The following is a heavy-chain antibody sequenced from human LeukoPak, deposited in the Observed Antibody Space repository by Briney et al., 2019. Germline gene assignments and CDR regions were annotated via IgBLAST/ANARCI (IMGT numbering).Heavy chain of an antibody. J-gene: IGHJ4*02. CDR3: ARTDRYGSADY. V-gene: IGHV1-69*04. CDR2: IIPILGIA. CDR1: GGTFSSYA. Sequence: SVKVSCKASGGTFSSYAISWVRQAPGQWLEWMGRIIPILGIANYAQKFQGRVTITADRSTSTAYMELSSLRSEDTAVYYCARTDRYGSADYWGQGTLVTVSS. D-gene: IGHD3-10*01.